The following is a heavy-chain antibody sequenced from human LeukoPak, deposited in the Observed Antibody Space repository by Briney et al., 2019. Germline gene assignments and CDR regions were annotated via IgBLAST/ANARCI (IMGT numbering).Heavy chain of an antibody. J-gene: IGHJ4*02. CDR3: ARVVPNEYYFDY. V-gene: IGHV4-39*01. D-gene: IGHD1-1*01. CDR2: IYYSGST. CDR1: GGSISSSSYY. Sequence: SETLSLTCTVSGGSISSSSYYWGWSRQPPGKGLEWIGSIYYSGSTYYNPSLKSRVTISVDTSKNQFSLKLSSVTAADTAVYYCARVVPNEYYFDYWGQGTLVTVSS.